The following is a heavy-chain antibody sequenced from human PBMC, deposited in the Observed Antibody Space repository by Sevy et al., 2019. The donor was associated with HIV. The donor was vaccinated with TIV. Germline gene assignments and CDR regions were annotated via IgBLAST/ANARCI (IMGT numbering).Heavy chain of an antibody. V-gene: IGHV3-30*02. CDR2: IRNDGSHE. J-gene: IGHJ3*02. CDR1: GFTFSKNP. D-gene: IGHD2-8*02. Sequence: GGSRRLSCPASGFTFSKNPMHWVRQGPGKGPEWVACIRNDGSHEYYADSVKGRFAISRDNSKNTLYLQMNSLGPEDTAVYYGARDWNVLLVVYAIPFDAFDIWGQGTMVTVSS. CDR3: ARDWNVLLVVYAIPFDAFDI.